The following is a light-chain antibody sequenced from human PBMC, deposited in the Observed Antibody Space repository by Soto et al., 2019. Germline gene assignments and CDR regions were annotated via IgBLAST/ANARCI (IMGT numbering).Light chain of an antibody. Sequence: EIVLTQSPVTLSLSPGERATLSCRASQSVSSTYVAWYQQKSGQAPRLLIYGASSRATGIPDRFSGSGSGTDFTLTISRLEPEDFAVYYCHQYVSSWTFGQGTKVDNK. CDR2: GAS. CDR3: HQYVSSWT. V-gene: IGKV3-20*01. J-gene: IGKJ1*01. CDR1: QSVSSTY.